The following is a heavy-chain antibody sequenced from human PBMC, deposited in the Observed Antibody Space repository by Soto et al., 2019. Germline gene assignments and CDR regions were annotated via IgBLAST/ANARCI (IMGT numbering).Heavy chain of an antibody. CDR2: IWYDGSNK. CDR1: GFTFSSGC. CDR3: ARERIAAAGLNYYFDY. V-gene: IGHV3-33*01. D-gene: IGHD6-13*01. Sequence: GGSLRLSCAASGFTFSSGCMHWVRQAPGKGLEWVAVIWYDGSNKYYADSVKGRFTISRDNSKNTLYLQMNSLRAEDTAVYYCARERIAAAGLNYYFDYWGQGTLVTVSS. J-gene: IGHJ4*02.